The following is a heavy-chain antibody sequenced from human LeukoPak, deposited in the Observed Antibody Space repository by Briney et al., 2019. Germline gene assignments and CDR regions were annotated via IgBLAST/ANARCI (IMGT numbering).Heavy chain of an antibody. D-gene: IGHD6-19*01. J-gene: IGHJ5*02. CDR3: ARVGRGWYRIDP. CDR2: INHSGST. V-gene: IGHV4-34*01. CDR1: GGSFSGYY. Sequence: KPSETLSLTCAVYGGSFSGYYWSWIRQPPGKGLEWIGEINHSGSTNYNPSLKSRVTISVDTSKNQFSLKLSSVTAADTAVYYCARVGRGWYRIDPWGQGTLVTVSS.